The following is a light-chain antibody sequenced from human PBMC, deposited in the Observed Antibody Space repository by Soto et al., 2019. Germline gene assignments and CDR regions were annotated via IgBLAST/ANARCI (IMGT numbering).Light chain of an antibody. CDR1: QSISSW. V-gene: IGKV1-5*03. CDR3: QQYNSYPLT. Sequence: DLQMPQAPSTLSAAVGDRVTISCRASQSISSWLAWYQQKPGKAPNLLIYKASSLESGVPSRFSGSGSGTEFTLTISSLQPADFATYYCQQYNSYPLTFGGGTKVDIK. CDR2: KAS. J-gene: IGKJ4*01.